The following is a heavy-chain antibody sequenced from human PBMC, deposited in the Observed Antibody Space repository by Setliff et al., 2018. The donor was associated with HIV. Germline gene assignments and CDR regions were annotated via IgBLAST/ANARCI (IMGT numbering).Heavy chain of an antibody. V-gene: IGHV3-7*01. J-gene: IGHJ4*02. Sequence: GGSLRLSCAASGFTFSSHQMSWVRQAPGKGLEWVAKIIQDGSDKYYVDSVKGRFTISRDNAKNTLYLQMSSLRAEDTAVYYCVRALSGGYCSGWNCFPFDFWGQGTLVTVSS. D-gene: IGHD2-15*01. CDR3: VRALSGGYCSGWNCFPFDF. CDR2: IIQDGSDK. CDR1: GFTFSSHQ.